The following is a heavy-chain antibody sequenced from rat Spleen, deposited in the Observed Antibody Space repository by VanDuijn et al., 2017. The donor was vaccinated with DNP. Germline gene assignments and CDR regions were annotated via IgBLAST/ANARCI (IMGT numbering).Heavy chain of an antibody. V-gene: IGHV5-22*01. CDR3: VKDLRGGSAFDY. J-gene: IGHJ2*01. CDR1: GFTFSKYG. CDR2: IIYDGSST. Sequence: EVQLVESGGGLVQPGRSLKLSCAASGFTFSKYGMAWVRQIPKKGLEWVATIIYDGSSTYYRDSVKGRFTNSRVNAENTVYLQMNSLRSDDTATYYCVKDLRGGSAFDYWGQGVMVTVSS. D-gene: IGHD1-11*01.